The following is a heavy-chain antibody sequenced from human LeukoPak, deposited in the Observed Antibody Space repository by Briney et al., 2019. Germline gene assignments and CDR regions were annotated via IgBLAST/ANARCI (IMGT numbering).Heavy chain of an antibody. J-gene: IGHJ4*02. CDR2: INPSGGST. D-gene: IGHD4-17*01. CDR3: ARGPRDYGDENYFDY. CDR1: GYTYTSYY. Sequence: ASVKVSCKASGYTYTSYYMHRVRQAPGQGLEWMGIINPSGGSTSYAQKFQGRVTMTRDTSTSTVYMELSSLRSEDTAVYYCARGPRDYGDENYFDYWGQGTLVTVSS. V-gene: IGHV1-46*01.